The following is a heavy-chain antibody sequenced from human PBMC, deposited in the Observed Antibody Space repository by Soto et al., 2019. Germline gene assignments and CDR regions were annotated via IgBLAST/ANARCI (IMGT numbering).Heavy chain of an antibody. CDR3: AKGPERWYGYGDYVLDY. D-gene: IGHD4-17*01. CDR1: GFTFSSYA. J-gene: IGHJ4*02. V-gene: IGHV3-23*01. Sequence: GGSPRLSCAASGFTFSSYAMSWVRQAPRKGLEWVSAISGSGGSTYYADSVKGRFTTSRDNSKNTLYLQMNSLRAEDTAVYYCAKGPERWYGYGDYVLDYWGQGTLLTVFS. CDR2: ISGSGGST.